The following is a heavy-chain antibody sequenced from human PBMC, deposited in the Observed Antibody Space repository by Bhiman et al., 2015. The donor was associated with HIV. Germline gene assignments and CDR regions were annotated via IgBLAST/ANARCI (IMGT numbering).Heavy chain of an antibody. CDR3: TTDREFALDY. CDR1: GFTFINTW. D-gene: IGHD3-10*01. J-gene: IGHJ4*02. CDR2: IKSETDGGTT. Sequence: EVQLVESGGGLVKPGGSLRLSCAASGFTFINTWMSWVRQSPGKGLEWVGRIKSETDGGTTAYAATVKGRFTISRDDSKNTLYLQVKGLKTEDTAVYYCTTDREFALDYWGQGTLVTVSS. V-gene: IGHV3-15*01.